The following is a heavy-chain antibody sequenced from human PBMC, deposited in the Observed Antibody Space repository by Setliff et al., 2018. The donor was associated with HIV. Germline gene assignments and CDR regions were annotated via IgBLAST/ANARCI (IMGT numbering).Heavy chain of an antibody. CDR1: GGTFTSYH. D-gene: IGHD6-19*01. CDR2: IIPMFNIP. CDR3: ARDGLLEAGIRFDY. J-gene: IGHJ4*02. V-gene: IGHV1-69*10. Sequence: ASVKVSCKASGGTFTSYHISWVRQAPGQGLEWIGGIIPMFNIPNSAQKFQGRVTITADKSTSTAYMELSSLRYDDTAVYYCARDGLLEAGIRFDYWGQGTLVTVSS.